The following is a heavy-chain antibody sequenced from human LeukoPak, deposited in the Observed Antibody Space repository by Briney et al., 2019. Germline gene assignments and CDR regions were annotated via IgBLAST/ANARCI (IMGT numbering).Heavy chain of an antibody. CDR1: GYTFTDYY. Sequence: GASVKVSCKASGYTFTDYYMHWVRQAPGQGIDLMGWINPHGGGTNYAQKFQGRVTMTRDTSISTAYMELSRLRSDDTAVYYCATLYGDYINSDYWGQGTLVSVSS. J-gene: IGHJ4*02. V-gene: IGHV1-2*02. CDR3: ATLYGDYINSDY. D-gene: IGHD4-17*01. CDR2: INPHGGGT.